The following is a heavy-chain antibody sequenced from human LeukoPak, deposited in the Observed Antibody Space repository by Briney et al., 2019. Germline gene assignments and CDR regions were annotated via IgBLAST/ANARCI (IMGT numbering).Heavy chain of an antibody. CDR2: IKSDGST. J-gene: IGHJ1*01. CDR3: ARAPSEIGGYYPEYFRH. V-gene: IGHV3-74*01. CDR1: GFTFSTYW. Sequence: GGSLRLSCAASGFTFSTYWMHWVGQAPGTGLVWVSRIKSDGSTNYADSVKGRFTISRDNANNTLSQQMNSLRPEDTGAYYCARAPSEIGGYYPEYFRHWGRGTLVTVST. D-gene: IGHD3-22*01.